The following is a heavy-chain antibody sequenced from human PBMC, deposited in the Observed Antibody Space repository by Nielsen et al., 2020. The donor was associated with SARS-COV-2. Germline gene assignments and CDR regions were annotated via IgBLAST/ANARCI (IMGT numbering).Heavy chain of an antibody. Sequence: GGSLRLSCAASGFTLISYGMNWVRQAPGKGLEWLSHMSSSGSVIYYADSVKGRFTISRDNAKNSLYLQMNSLRAEDTAVYYCRGWLATFDIWGQGTLVTVSS. J-gene: IGHJ3*02. D-gene: IGHD3-22*01. V-gene: IGHV3-21*05. CDR3: RGWLATFDI. CDR1: GFTLISYG. CDR2: MSSSGSVI.